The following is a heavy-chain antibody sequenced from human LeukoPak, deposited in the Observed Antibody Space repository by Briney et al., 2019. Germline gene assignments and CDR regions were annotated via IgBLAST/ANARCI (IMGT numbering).Heavy chain of an antibody. V-gene: IGHV4-34*01. CDR1: GGSFSGYY. D-gene: IGHD1-7*01. CDR2: INHSGST. J-gene: IGHJ4*02. Sequence: SETLSLTCAVYGGSFSGYYWSWLRQPPGKGLGWIGEINHSGSTNYNPSLKSRVTISVDKSKNQFSLKLSSVTAADTAVYYCARVGQGTSPPFDYWGQGTLVTVSS. CDR3: ARVGQGTSPPFDY.